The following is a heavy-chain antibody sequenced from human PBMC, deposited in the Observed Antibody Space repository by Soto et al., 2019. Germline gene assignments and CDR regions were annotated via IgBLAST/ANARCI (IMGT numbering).Heavy chain of an antibody. D-gene: IGHD1-1*01. CDR1: GYTFTSYG. V-gene: IGHV1-18*01. CDR3: ARHNSQWPNWFDP. Sequence: QVQLVQSGAEVKKPGASVKVSCKASGYTFTSYGISWVRQAPGQGLEWMGWISAYDGNTNYAQKLQGRVTMTTDTSTSTADMDLRSLRSEDTAVYYCARHNSQWPNWFDPWGQGTLVTVSS. CDR2: ISAYDGNT. J-gene: IGHJ5*02.